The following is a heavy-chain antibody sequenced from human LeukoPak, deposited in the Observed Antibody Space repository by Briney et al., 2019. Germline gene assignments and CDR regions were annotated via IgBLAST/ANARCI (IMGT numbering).Heavy chain of an antibody. Sequence: GGSLRLSCAASGNYWMHWVRQAPGKGLVWVSHINSDGSWTSYADSVKGRFTISKDNSKNTLYLQMNSLRAEDTAVYYCAKDHHGSGWSYFYYGMNVWGQGTTVTVSS. V-gene: IGHV3-74*01. CDR1: GNYW. D-gene: IGHD6-19*01. J-gene: IGHJ6*02. CDR2: INSDGSWT. CDR3: AKDHHGSGWSYFYYGMNV.